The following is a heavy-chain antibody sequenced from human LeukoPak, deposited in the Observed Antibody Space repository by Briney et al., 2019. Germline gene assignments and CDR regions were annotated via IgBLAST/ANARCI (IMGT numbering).Heavy chain of an antibody. CDR2: INHSGST. CDR3: ARGTTVTTRGAFDI. J-gene: IGHJ3*02. CDR1: GGSFSGYY. Sequence: SETLSFNCAVYGGSFSGYYWSWIRQPPGKGLEWIGEINHSGSTNYNPSLKSRVTISVDTSKNQFSLKLSSVTAADTAVYYCARGTTVTTRGAFDIWGQGTMVTVSS. D-gene: IGHD4-17*01. V-gene: IGHV4-34*01.